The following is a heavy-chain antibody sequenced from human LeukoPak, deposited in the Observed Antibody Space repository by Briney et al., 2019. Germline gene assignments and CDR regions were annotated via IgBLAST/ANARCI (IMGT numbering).Heavy chain of an antibody. CDR1: GFIVSNNY. CDR3: ASFSRSWAFDI. Sequence: PGGSLRLSCAASGFIVSNNYMSWVRQAPGKGLECVSVPYSGGNTYYADSMKGRFTISRDNSKNTLYLHMNSLRAEDTAVYYCASFSRSWAFDIWGQGTIVTVSS. V-gene: IGHV3-66*01. CDR2: PYSGGNT. J-gene: IGHJ3*02. D-gene: IGHD6-13*01.